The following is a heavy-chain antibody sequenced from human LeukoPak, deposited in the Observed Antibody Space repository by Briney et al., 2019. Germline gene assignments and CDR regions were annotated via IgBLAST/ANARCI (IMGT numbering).Heavy chain of an antibody. Sequence: APVKVSCKASGYTFTGYYMHWVRQAPGQGLEWMGWINPNSGGTNYAQKFQGRVTMTRDTSISTAYMELSRLRSDDTAVYYCAREYSSSSGSDYWGQGTLVTVSS. CDR2: INPNSGGT. V-gene: IGHV1-2*02. J-gene: IGHJ4*02. CDR3: AREYSSSSGSDY. D-gene: IGHD6-6*01. CDR1: GYTFTGYY.